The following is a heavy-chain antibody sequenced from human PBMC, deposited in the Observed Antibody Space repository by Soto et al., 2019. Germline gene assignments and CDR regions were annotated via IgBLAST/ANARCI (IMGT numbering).Heavy chain of an antibody. CDR2: IIPILGIA. CDR1: GGTFSSYT. Sequence: QVQLVQSGAEVKKPGSSVKVSCKASGGTFSSYTISWVRQAPGQGLEWMGRIIPILGIANYAQKFQGRVTITADKSTSTAYMELSSLRSEDTAVYYCARYPYSSSWHYFDYWGQGTLVTVSS. CDR3: ARYPYSSSWHYFDY. V-gene: IGHV1-69*02. J-gene: IGHJ4*02. D-gene: IGHD6-13*01.